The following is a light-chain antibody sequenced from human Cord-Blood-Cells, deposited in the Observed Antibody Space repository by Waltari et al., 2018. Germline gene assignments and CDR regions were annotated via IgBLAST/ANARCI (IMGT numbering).Light chain of an antibody. V-gene: IGLV3-1*01. CDR1: KLGDTY. CDR3: QAWDSSTYV. Sequence: SYELTQPLSVSVSPGQTASITCSGDKLGDTYACWYQQKPGQSPVLVIYQDSKRPSGIPERFSGSNSGNTATLTISGTQAMDEADYYCQAWDSSTYVFGTGTKVTVL. J-gene: IGLJ1*01. CDR2: QDS.